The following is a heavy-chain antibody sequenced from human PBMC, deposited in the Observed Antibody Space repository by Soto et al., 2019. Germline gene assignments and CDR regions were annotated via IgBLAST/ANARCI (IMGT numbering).Heavy chain of an antibody. CDR1: GYTFTSYD. CDR3: ARERSAAGTGWFDP. CDR2: MNPNSGNT. V-gene: IGHV1-8*01. Sequence: QEQLVQSGAEVKKSGASVKVSCKASGYTFTSYDINWLRQATGQGLEWMGWMNPNSGNTGYAQKFEGRVTMTRNTSISTAYMELSSLRYEDTAVYYCARERSAAGTGWFDPWGQGTLVTVSS. D-gene: IGHD6-13*01. J-gene: IGHJ5*02.